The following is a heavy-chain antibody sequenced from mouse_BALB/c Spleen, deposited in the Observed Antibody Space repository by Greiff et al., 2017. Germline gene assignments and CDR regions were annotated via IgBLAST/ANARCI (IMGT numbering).Heavy chain of an antibody. Sequence: DAGGGLVQPKGSLKLSCAASGFTFNTYAMHWVCQAPGKGLEWVARIRSKSNNYATYYADSVKDRFTISRDDSQSMLYLQMNNLKTEDTAMYYCVRGYDYDDGYWYFDVWGAGTTVTVSS. V-gene: IGHV10-3*03. J-gene: IGHJ1*01. CDR3: VRGYDYDDGYWYFDV. D-gene: IGHD2-4*01. CDR2: IRSKSNNYAT. CDR1: GFTFNTYA.